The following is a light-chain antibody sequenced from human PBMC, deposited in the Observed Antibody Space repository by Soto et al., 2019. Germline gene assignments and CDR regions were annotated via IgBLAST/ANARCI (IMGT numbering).Light chain of an antibody. V-gene: IGKV3-20*01. CDR3: QQYGSSPPRT. Sequence: EIVLTQSPGTLSLSPGERATLSCRASQSVSSYYLAWYQQKPGQAPRLLIYAASNSATGIPDRFSGSGSGTDFTLTISRLEPEDFAVYYCQQYGSSPPRTFGGGTKVDIK. CDR2: AAS. J-gene: IGKJ4*01. CDR1: QSVSSYY.